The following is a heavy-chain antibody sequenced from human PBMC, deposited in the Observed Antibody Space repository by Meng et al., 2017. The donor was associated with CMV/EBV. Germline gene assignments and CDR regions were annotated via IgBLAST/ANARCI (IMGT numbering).Heavy chain of an antibody. J-gene: IGHJ4*02. D-gene: IGHD1-26*01. CDR3: ARAFPRSSGSYYLSPFFDY. V-gene: IGHV1-18*04. Sequence: ASVKVSCKASGYTFTSYGISWVRQAPGQGLEWMGWISAYNGNTNYAQKLQGRVTMTRDTSTSTVYMELSSLRSEDTAVYYCARAFPRSSGSYYLSPFFDYWGQGTLVTVSS. CDR2: ISAYNGNT. CDR1: GYTFTSYG.